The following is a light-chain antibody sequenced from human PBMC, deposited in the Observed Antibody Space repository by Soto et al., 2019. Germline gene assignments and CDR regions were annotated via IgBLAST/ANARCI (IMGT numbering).Light chain of an antibody. V-gene: IGKV3D-15*01. Sequence: EVVMTQFPATLSVSPGDRATLSCRASQSVNIYLSWYQQKPGQAPRLLIFGATYRATGIPARFSGSGSGTEFNLTISSLQSEDFGVYFCQQYDDWLRLTFGGGTKV. CDR2: GAT. CDR1: QSVNIY. CDR3: QQYDDWLRLT. J-gene: IGKJ4*01.